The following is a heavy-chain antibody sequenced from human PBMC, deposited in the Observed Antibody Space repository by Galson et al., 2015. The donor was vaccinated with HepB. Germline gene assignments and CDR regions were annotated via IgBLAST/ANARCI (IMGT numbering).Heavy chain of an antibody. Sequence: SLRLSCAASGFTFSSYWMTWVRQAPGKGLEWVANIKQDGSEKYYVDSVKGRFTISRDNSKNSLYLQMNSLRAEDTAVYYCAREGGIVATMFDYWGQGTLVTVSS. CDR2: IKQDGSEK. CDR1: GFTFSSYW. V-gene: IGHV3-7*03. D-gene: IGHD5-12*01. J-gene: IGHJ4*02. CDR3: AREGGIVATMFDY.